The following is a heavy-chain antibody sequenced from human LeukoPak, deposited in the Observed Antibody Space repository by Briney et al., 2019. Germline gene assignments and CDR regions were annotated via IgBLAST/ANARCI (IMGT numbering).Heavy chain of an antibody. CDR2: ISGSGGRT. V-gene: IGHV3-23*01. J-gene: IGHJ4*02. CDR1: GDSITTYY. D-gene: IGHD6-19*01. CDR3: AKAGQWLALVDY. Sequence: ETLSLTCTVSGDSITTYYWSWVRQAPGKGLEWVSAISGSGGRTYYADSVKGRFTISRDTSKNTLYLQMNSLRAEDTAVYYCAKAGQWLALVDYWGQGTLVTVSS.